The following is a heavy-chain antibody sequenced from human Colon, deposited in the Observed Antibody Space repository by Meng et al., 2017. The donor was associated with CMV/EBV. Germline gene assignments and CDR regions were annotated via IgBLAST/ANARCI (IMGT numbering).Heavy chain of an antibody. D-gene: IGHD6-13*01. V-gene: IGHV3-66*01. CDR2: IYSGGST. CDR1: GFTVSSNY. Sequence: EVQLVESGGGLVQPGGSLRLSCAASGFTVSSNYMSWVRQAPGKGLEWVSVIYSGGSTYYADSVKGRFTISRDNSKNTLYLQMNSLRAEDTAVYYCARDSSSWYTDYWGQGTLVTVSS. J-gene: IGHJ4*02. CDR3: ARDSSSWYTDY.